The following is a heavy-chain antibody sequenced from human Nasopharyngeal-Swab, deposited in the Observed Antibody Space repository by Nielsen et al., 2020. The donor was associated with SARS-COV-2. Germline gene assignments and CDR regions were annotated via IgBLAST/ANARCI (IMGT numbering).Heavy chain of an antibody. CDR3: ASTDGYTWAPFDY. V-gene: IGHV4-59*01. CDR2: IYYSGST. Sequence: WIRQPPGKGLEWIGYIYYSGSTNYNPSLKSRVTISVDTSKNQFSLKLSSVTAADTAVYYCASTDGYTWAPFDYWGQGTPVTVSS. J-gene: IGHJ4*02. D-gene: IGHD5-24*01.